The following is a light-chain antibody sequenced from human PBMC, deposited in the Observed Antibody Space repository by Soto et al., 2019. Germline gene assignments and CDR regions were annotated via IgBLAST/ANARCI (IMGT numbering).Light chain of an antibody. CDR3: QQTYSTSWT. J-gene: IGKJ1*01. Sequence: DIQMTQSPSSLSASVGDRVTITCRASQSISSSLNWYQQKPGKAPKLLIYAASSLQSGVPSRFSRSGSGTEFSLAISSLQPEDFAPYYCQQTYSTSWTFGQGTKVEIK. CDR2: AAS. V-gene: IGKV1-39*01. CDR1: QSISSS.